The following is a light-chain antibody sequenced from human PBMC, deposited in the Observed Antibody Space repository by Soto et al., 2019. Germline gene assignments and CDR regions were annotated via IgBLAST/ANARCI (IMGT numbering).Light chain of an antibody. V-gene: IGKV3-15*01. Sequence: EVVMTQSPATLSVSPGERATLSCRASQSVSSNLAWYQQKPGQAPSLLIYGASTRATGIPAKFSGSGSGTEFTLTISSLQSEDFAVYYCQHYHNWPRTFGQGTRWIS. CDR3: QHYHNWPRT. CDR2: GAS. J-gene: IGKJ1*01. CDR1: QSVSSN.